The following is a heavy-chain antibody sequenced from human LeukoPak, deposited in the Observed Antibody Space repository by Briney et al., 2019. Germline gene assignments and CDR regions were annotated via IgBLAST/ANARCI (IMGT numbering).Heavy chain of an antibody. J-gene: IGHJ4*02. CDR2: IYHSGST. V-gene: IGHV4-38-2*02. CDR1: GYSISSGYY. Sequence: SETLSLTCTVSGYSISSGYYWGWIRQPPGKGLEWIGSIYHSGSTNYNPSLKSRVTISVDKSKNQFSLKLSSVTAADTAVYYCARIQESSSGLYFDYWGQGTLVTVSS. CDR3: ARIQESSSGLYFDY. D-gene: IGHD6-19*01.